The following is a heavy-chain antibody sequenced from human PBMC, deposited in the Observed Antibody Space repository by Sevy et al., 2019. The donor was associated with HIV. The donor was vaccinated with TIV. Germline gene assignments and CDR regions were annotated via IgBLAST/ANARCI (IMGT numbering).Heavy chain of an antibody. CDR1: GFTFSSYA. V-gene: IGHV3-23*01. Sequence: GGSLRLSCAASGFTFSSYAMSWVRQAPGKGLEWVSAISGSGGSTYYADSVKGRFTISRDNSKNTLYLQMNSLRAEDTAVYYCAKEGGRRITMIVVVITADFDYWDQGTLVTVSS. J-gene: IGHJ4*02. D-gene: IGHD3-22*01. CDR3: AKEGGRRITMIVVVITADFDY. CDR2: ISGSGGST.